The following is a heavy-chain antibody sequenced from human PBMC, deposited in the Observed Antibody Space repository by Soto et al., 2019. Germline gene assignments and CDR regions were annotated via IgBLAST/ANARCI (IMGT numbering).Heavy chain of an antibody. Sequence: QVQLVESGGGVVQPGRSLRLSCAASGFTFSSYAMHWVRQAPGKGLEWVAVISYDGSNKYYADSVKGRFTISRDNSKNPLYLQMNSLRAEDTAVYYCARVRSSGKTRVYYFDYWGQGTLVTVSS. CDR2: ISYDGSNK. D-gene: IGHD6-19*01. V-gene: IGHV3-30-3*01. J-gene: IGHJ4*02. CDR3: ARVRSSGKTRVYYFDY. CDR1: GFTFSSYA.